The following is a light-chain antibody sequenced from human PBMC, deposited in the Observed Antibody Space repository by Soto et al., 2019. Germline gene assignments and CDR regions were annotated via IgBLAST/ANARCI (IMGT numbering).Light chain of an antibody. J-gene: IGLJ2*01. Sequence: QSVLTQPPSASGSPGQSVTCSCTGTTTDVGGYNYVSWYQQHPGKAPKLIIYEVTKRPSGVPHRFSGSKSGNPASLTVSGLQAEDEADYYCSSYEDSNTVVFGGGTTHTVL. V-gene: IGLV2-8*01. CDR3: SSYEDSNTVV. CDR2: EVT. CDR1: TTDVGGYNY.